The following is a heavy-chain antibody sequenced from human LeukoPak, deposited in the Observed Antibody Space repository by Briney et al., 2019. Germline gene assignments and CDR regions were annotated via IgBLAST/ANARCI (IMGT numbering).Heavy chain of an antibody. V-gene: IGHV4-30-4*08. CDR3: ATHCGGDCYSWDWDY. J-gene: IGHJ4*02. D-gene: IGHD2-21*01. CDR1: GGSISSGDYY. CDR2: IYYSGST. Sequence: PSETLSLTCTVSGGSISSGDYYWSWIRQPPGKGLEWIGYIYYSGSTYYNPSLKSRVTISVDTSKNQFSLKLSSVTAADTAVYHCATHCGGDCYSWDWDYWGQGTLVTVSS.